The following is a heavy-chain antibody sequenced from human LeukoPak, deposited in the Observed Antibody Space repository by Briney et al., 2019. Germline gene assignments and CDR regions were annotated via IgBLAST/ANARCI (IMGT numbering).Heavy chain of an antibody. V-gene: IGHV3-33*01. CDR3: ARGDGYSFNYFDY. CDR2: IWYDGGKR. D-gene: IGHD5-24*01. Sequence: GGSLRLSCAASGFSFGSYGMNWVRQAPGKGLEWVTVIWYDGGKRYYADSVKGRFTISRDNFKNTVYLLMNSLRAEDTAVYFCARGDGYSFNYFDYWDQGILVTVSS. J-gene: IGHJ4*02. CDR1: GFSFGSYG.